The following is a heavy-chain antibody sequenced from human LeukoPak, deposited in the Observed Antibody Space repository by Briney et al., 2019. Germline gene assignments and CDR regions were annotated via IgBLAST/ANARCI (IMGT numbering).Heavy chain of an antibody. D-gene: IGHD1-26*01. Sequence: PGGSLKLSCAASGFTFSDSAIHWVRQASGKGLEWVGRIRSKPQSYATAYDESLKGRFTISRDDSKNTAYLQMSSLKIEDTAVYYCTRVGPSTVVDYWGRGTQVTVPS. CDR3: TRVGPSTVVDY. J-gene: IGHJ4*02. V-gene: IGHV3-73*01. CDR1: GFTFSDSA. CDR2: IRSKPQSYAT.